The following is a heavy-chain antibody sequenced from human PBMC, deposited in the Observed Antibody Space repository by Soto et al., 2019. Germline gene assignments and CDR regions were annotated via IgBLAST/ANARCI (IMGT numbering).Heavy chain of an antibody. CDR2: IIPLHNTS. CDR1: GGAFTNYS. J-gene: IGHJ6*02. CDR3: ASWSAWNPLYYHGMDV. D-gene: IGHD1-1*01. Sequence: QVHRLQSGAEVKKPGSSLKVFCKVSGGAFTNYSLNWVRHSPRQGLEWLGGIIPLHNTSNYSEKFVGRLSVTADISSSTVYMHLSGLTSGDTATYYCASWSAWNPLYYHGMDVWGQGTTVTVSS. V-gene: IGHV1-69*06.